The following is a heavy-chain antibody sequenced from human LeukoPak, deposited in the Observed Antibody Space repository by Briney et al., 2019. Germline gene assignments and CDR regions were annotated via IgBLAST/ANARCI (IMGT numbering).Heavy chain of an antibody. J-gene: IGHJ4*02. Sequence: PSETLSLTCTVSGYSISSGYYWGWIRQPPGKGLEWIGYIYYSGSTYYNPSLKSRVTISVDTSKNQFSLKLSSVTAADTAVYYCARGVDYYDSAETFDYWGQGTLVTVSS. CDR2: IYYSGST. CDR1: GYSISSGYY. D-gene: IGHD3-22*01. CDR3: ARGVDYYDSAETFDY. V-gene: IGHV4-38-2*02.